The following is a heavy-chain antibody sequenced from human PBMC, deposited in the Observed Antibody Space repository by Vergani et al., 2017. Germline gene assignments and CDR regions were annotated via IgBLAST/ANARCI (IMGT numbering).Heavy chain of an antibody. CDR2: IYVSGIT. Sequence: QVQLHESGPGLVKPSQTLSLTCTVSGASINNAFYYWHWIRQPAGKGLEWIGRIYVSGITDYNSSLQSRVSMSVDTSKNQFSLTLTSVTAADTAVYYCARAVGAFDIVTGYSPYYMDVWGKGTTVTVFS. V-gene: IGHV4-61*02. CDR1: GASINNAFYY. J-gene: IGHJ6*03. D-gene: IGHD3-9*01. CDR3: ARAVGAFDIVTGYSPYYMDV.